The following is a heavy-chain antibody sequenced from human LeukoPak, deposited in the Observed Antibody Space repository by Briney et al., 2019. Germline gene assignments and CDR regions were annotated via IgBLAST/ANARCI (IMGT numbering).Heavy chain of an antibody. D-gene: IGHD2-2*02. Sequence: ASVKVSCKASGGTFSSYAISWVRQAPGQGLEWMGGIIPIFGTANYAQKFQGRVTITTDESTSTAYMELSSLRSEDTAVYYCARQPPVYCSSTSCYMMEERYYYYYMDVWGKGTTVTVSS. CDR2: IIPIFGTA. CDR1: GGTFSSYA. V-gene: IGHV1-69*05. J-gene: IGHJ6*03. CDR3: ARQPPVYCSSTSCYMMEERYYYYYMDV.